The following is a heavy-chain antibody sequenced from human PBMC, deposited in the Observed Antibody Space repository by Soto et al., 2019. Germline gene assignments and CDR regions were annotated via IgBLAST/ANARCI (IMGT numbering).Heavy chain of an antibody. CDR1: GGTFSSYA. Sequence: GASVKVCCKTSGGTFSSYAISLFRHAPGQGLEWMGGIVPIVDTSTYAQKFQGRVTITADESTSTAYMELSSLRSDDTAIYYCVRVVAIPGYPDNWGQGTLVTVSS. CDR3: VRVVAIPGYPDN. D-gene: IGHD5-12*01. CDR2: IVPIVDTS. J-gene: IGHJ4*02. V-gene: IGHV1-69*13.